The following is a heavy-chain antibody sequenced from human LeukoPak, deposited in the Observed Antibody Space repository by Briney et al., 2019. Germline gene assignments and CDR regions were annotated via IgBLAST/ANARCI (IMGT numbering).Heavy chain of an antibody. J-gene: IGHJ4*02. CDR3: ARGWGGDCYHVH. CDR1: GYTFTSYA. CDR2: IYGGNGNT. D-gene: IGHD2-21*02. V-gene: IGHV1-3*01. Sequence: ASVKVSCKASGYTFTSYAMHWVRQAPGQRLEWMGWIYGGNGNTKYSQKFQGRVSITRDTSASTVYLELSSLGSEDTAVYYCARGWGGDCYHVHWGQGTLVTVSS.